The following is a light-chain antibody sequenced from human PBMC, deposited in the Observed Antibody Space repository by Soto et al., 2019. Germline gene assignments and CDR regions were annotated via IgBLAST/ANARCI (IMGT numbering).Light chain of an antibody. Sequence: QSVLTQPASVSGSPGQSITISCTGTSSDVGSYNLVSWYQQHTGKAPKLMIYEVSKRPSGVSNRFSGSKSGNTAALTISGLQAEDEAEYYCCSYAGSRVFGGGTKLTVL. CDR2: EVS. CDR1: SSDVGSYNL. J-gene: IGLJ3*02. CDR3: CSYAGSRV. V-gene: IGLV2-23*02.